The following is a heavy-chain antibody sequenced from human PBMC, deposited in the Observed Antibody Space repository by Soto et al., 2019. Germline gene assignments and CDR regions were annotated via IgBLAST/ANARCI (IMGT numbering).Heavy chain of an antibody. CDR2: ISSGSKTI. J-gene: IGHJ4*02. CDR1: GFTFSSYS. V-gene: IGHV3-48*02. D-gene: IGHD1-26*01. CDR3: AREDILGARSFDY. Sequence: HPGGSLRLSXAASGFTFSSYSVNWVRQAPGKGLEWVSYISSGSKTIYYADSVKGRFTVSRDNAKNSQYLQMNSLRDEDTAVYYCAREDILGARSFDYWGQGTLVTVSS.